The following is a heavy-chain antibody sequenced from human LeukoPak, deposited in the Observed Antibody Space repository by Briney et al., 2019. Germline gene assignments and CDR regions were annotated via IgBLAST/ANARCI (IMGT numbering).Heavy chain of an antibody. J-gene: IGHJ4*02. CDR3: ARDSGDYPYYFDS. V-gene: IGHV4-30-2*01. CDR1: GGSISSGIYS. D-gene: IGHD3-10*01. CDR2: IYHTGHT. Sequence: PSQTLSLTCAVSGGSISSGIYSWNWIRQPPGMGLEWIGYIYHTGHTYYNPSLKSRVTISVDRPKNQFSLKLSSVTAADTAVYYCARDSGDYPYYFDSWGQGALVTASS.